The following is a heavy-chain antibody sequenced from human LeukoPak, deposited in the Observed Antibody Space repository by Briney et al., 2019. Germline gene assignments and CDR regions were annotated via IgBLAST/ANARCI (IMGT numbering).Heavy chain of an antibody. CDR2: IRYDGSNK. J-gene: IGHJ1*01. D-gene: IGHD5-24*01. CDR3: AKITVEMATMGFDYFQH. CDR1: GFTFSSYG. V-gene: IGHV3-30*02. Sequence: PGGSLRLSCAASGFTFSSYGMHWVRQAPGKGLEWVAFIRYDGSNKYYADSVKGRFTISRDNSKNTLYLQMNSLRAEDTAVYYCAKITVEMATMGFDYFQHWGQGTLVAVSS.